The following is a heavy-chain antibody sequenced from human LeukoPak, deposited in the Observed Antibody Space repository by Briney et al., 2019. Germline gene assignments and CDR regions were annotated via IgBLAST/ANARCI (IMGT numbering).Heavy chain of an antibody. D-gene: IGHD5-18*01. CDR2: FDPEDGAR. Sequence: ASVKVSRKVSGDTVTGFSIHWVRRAPGHGLEWMGGFDPEDGARIFAQKFQGRVTMTEDTSTDTAYMDLSSLRSEDTAVYYCATGYTYDYSLYWGQGTLVTVSS. CDR1: GDTVTGFS. CDR3: ATGYTYDYSLY. V-gene: IGHV1-24*01. J-gene: IGHJ4*02.